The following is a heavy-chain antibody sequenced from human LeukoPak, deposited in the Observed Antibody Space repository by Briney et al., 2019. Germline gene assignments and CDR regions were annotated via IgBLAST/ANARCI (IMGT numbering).Heavy chain of an antibody. J-gene: IGHJ4*02. Sequence: ASVKVSCKASGYTFTSYDINWVRQATGQGLEWMGWMNPNSGNTGYAQKFQGRVTMTRNTSISTAYMELSSLRSEDTAVYYCARGTGYSYGRPVDYWGQGTLVTVSS. CDR3: ARGTGYSYGRPVDY. CDR1: GYTFTSYD. V-gene: IGHV1-8*01. D-gene: IGHD5-18*01. CDR2: MNPNSGNT.